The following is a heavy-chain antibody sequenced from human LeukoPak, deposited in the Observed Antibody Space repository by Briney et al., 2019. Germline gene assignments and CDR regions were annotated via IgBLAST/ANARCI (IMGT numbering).Heavy chain of an antibody. V-gene: IGHV5-51*01. Sequence: GESLKISCKASGYTFTNYWIGWVRQMPGKGLEWMGIIYPGDSDTRYSPSFQGQVTISADKSISTAYLQWSSLKASDSAMYYCARHGIGVTGPYNWFDPWGQGTLVTVSS. CDR3: ARHGIGVTGPYNWFDP. CDR1: GYTFTNYW. J-gene: IGHJ5*02. D-gene: IGHD3-22*01. CDR2: IYPGDSDT.